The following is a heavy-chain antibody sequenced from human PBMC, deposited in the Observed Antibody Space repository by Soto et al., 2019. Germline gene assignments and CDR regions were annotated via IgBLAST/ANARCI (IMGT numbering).Heavy chain of an antibody. CDR2: VDYSGNT. CDR1: GCSISNYY. J-gene: IGHJ6*02. D-gene: IGHD1-1*01. Sequence: SETLSLTCTISGCSISNYYWTWIRQTPGKGLEWIGYVDYSGNTNYNPSLKSRVTISLDTSKNQFSLKLIPLTAADTAVYYCARDMKFENDGGYYYYGMDVWGQGTTVTVSS. V-gene: IGHV4-59*12. CDR3: ARDMKFENDGGYYYYGMDV.